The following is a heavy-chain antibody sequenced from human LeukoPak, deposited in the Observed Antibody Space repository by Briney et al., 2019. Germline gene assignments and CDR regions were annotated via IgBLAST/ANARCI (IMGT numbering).Heavy chain of an antibody. CDR2: INPNSGGT. CDR1: GYTLTELS. CDR3: ARGYYGSGSYYNKKNYYYYYMDV. J-gene: IGHJ6*03. V-gene: IGHV1-2*02. D-gene: IGHD3-10*01. Sequence: ASVKVSCKVSGYTLTELSMHWVRQAPGQGLEWMGWINPNSGGTNYAQKFQGRVTMTRDTSISTAYMELSRLRSDDTAVYYCARGYYGSGSYYNKKNYYYYYMDVWGKGTTVTVSS.